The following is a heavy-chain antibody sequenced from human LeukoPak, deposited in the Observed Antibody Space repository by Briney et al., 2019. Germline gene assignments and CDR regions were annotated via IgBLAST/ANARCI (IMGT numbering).Heavy chain of an antibody. J-gene: IGHJ4*02. CDR1: GFTFSRYA. CDR2: ISYDGSNK. Sequence: GGSLRLSCAASGFTFSRYAMHWVRQAPGKGLEWVAVISYDGSNKYYVDSVKGRFTISRDNSKNTLYLQMNSLRVEDTAVYYCTKTRGDDSSGYYLFDYWGQGTLVTVSS. D-gene: IGHD3-22*01. CDR3: TKTRGDDSSGYYLFDY. V-gene: IGHV3-30*04.